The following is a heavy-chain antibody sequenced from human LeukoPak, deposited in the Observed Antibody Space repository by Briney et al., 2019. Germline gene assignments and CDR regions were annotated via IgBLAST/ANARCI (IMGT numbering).Heavy chain of an antibody. V-gene: IGHV3-15*01. CDR1: GFTFSSYE. D-gene: IGHD1-26*01. CDR3: TTDPYSGSYNYYYGMDV. J-gene: IGHJ6*02. CDR2: IKRKSDGETT. Sequence: MPGGPLRLSCAASGFTFSSYEMNWVRQPPGKGLEWVGRIKRKSDGETTDYAAPVKGRFTIARDDSKNTLHLQMNSLKTEDTAVYYCTTDPYSGSYNYYYGMDVWGQGTTVTVSS.